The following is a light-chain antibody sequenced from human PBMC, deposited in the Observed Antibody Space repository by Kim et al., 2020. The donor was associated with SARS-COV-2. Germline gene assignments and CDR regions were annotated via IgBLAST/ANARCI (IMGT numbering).Light chain of an antibody. CDR2: AAS. CDR3: QKCDSAPWT. V-gene: IGKV1-27*01. J-gene: IGKJ1*01. Sequence: ASVGNRVTVTCRASQDISNYLAWFQLKPGKAPKLLIYAASALQPGVPSRFSGSGSGTDFTLTVTSLQPEDVATYYCQKCDSAPWTFGQGTKVDIK. CDR1: QDISNY.